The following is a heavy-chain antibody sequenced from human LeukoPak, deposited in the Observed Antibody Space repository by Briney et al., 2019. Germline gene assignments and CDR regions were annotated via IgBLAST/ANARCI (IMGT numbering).Heavy chain of an antibody. D-gene: IGHD2-2*01. J-gene: IGHJ4*02. V-gene: IGHV3-30*18. Sequence: GGSLRLSCAASGFTFSNYGMHWVRQAPGKGLEWVAVVAYDGSNKYYADSVKGRFTISRENSKNTLYLQMNSLRAEDTAVFYCAKDMGYCSSTSCPLFDYWGQGTLVTVSS. CDR1: GFTFSNYG. CDR2: VAYDGSNK. CDR3: AKDMGYCSSTSCPLFDY.